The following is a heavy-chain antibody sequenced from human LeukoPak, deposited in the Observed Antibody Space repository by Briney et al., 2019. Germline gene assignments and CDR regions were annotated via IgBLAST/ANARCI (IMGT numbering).Heavy chain of an antibody. CDR3: VRDMTARSWHAFDS. CDR2: ITTSSDDT. CDR1: GFTFSSHD. V-gene: IGHV3-48*03. J-gene: IGHJ4*02. D-gene: IGHD6-13*01. Sequence: GGSLRLSCAASGFTFSSHDMDWVRQAPGKGLEWISHITTSSDDTHYADSVKGRFIISRDNVKDSLYLQMNSLRAEDTAVYYCVRDMTARSWHAFDSWGQGTLVTVSS.